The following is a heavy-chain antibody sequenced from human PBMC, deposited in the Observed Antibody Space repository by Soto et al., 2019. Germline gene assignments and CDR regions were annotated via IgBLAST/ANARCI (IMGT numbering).Heavy chain of an antibody. CDR3: ARSGIQLWLRSNWFDP. V-gene: IGHV6-1*01. CDR2: TYYRSKWYN. D-gene: IGHD5-18*01. Sequence: QSPTLSLTCAISGDSVSSNSAAWNWIRQSPSRGLEWLGRTYYRSKWYNDYAVSVKSRITINPDTSKNQFSLQLNSVTPEDTAVYYCARSGIQLWLRSNWFDPWGQGTLVTVSS. CDR1: GDSVSSNSAA. J-gene: IGHJ5*02.